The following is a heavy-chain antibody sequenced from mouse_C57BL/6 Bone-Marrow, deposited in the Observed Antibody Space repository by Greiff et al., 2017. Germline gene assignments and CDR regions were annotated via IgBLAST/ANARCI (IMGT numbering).Heavy chain of an antibody. J-gene: IGHJ4*01. CDR1: GYTFTNYW. V-gene: IGHV1-63*01. Sequence: VKLQQSGAELVRPGTSVKMSCKASGYTFTNYWIGWAKQRPGHGLEWIGDIYPGGGYTNYNEKFKGKATLTADKSSSTAYMQFSSLTSEDSAIYYCARIYYGKGYAMDDWGQGTSVTVSS. D-gene: IGHD2-1*01. CDR2: IYPGGGYT. CDR3: ARIYYGKGYAMDD.